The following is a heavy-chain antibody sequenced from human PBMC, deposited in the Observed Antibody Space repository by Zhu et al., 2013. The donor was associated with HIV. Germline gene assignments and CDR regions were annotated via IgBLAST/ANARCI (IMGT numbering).Heavy chain of an antibody. Sequence: QVQLVQSGAEVKKPGSSVKVSCKASGDTINSYAINWMRQAPGRGLEWMGGIIPIFGATKYAQKFQGRVTITADESTSTVFMELSSLTSEDTAVYYCARGLGATAGYYFDYWGQGTLVTVSS. CDR2: IIPIFGAT. CDR3: ARGLGATAGYYFDY. J-gene: IGHJ4*02. CDR1: GDTINSYA. D-gene: IGHD6-13*01. V-gene: IGHV1-69*01.